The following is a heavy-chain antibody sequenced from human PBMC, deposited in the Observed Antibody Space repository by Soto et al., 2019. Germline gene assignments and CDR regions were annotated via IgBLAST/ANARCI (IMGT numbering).Heavy chain of an antibody. CDR3: ARHDFWSADQRYYFDY. J-gene: IGHJ4*02. V-gene: IGHV1-18*01. D-gene: IGHD3-3*01. CDR2: ISAYNGNT. Sequence: ASVKVSCKASGYTFTSYGISWVRQAPGQGLEWMGWISAYNGNTNYAQKLQGRVTMTTDTSTRTDYMELRSLRSDDTAVYYCARHDFWSADQRYYFDYWGQGTLVTVSS. CDR1: GYTFTSYG.